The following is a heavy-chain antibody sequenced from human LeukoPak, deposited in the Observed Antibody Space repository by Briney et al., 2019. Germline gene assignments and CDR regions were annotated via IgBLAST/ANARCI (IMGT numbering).Heavy chain of an antibody. CDR3: ARGVKAET. CDR2: IYYSGSA. CDR1: GDSVSSSY. J-gene: IGHJ5*02. V-gene: IGHV4-59*02. Sequence: SETLSLTCTVSGDSVSSSYWKWIRQPPGKGLEWIGYIYYSGSANYNPSLKRRVTISVDTSKNQFSLKLSSVTAADTAVYYCARGVKAETWGQGTLVTVSS. D-gene: IGHD2-15*01.